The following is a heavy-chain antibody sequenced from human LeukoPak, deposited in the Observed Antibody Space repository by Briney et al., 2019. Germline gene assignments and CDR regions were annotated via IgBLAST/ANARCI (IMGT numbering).Heavy chain of an antibody. V-gene: IGHV2-26*01. D-gene: IGHD3-9*01. CDR2: IFSNDEK. CDR3: ARIPLRYFDWFSPGYYMDV. Sequence: SGPTLVNPXETLTLTCTVSGFSLSNARMGVSWTRQRPGKALEWHAHIFSNDEKSYSTSLKSRLTISKDTSKSQVVLTMTNMDPVDTATHYCARIPLRYFDWFSPGYYMDVWGKGTTVTVSS. CDR1: GFSLSNARMG. J-gene: IGHJ6*03.